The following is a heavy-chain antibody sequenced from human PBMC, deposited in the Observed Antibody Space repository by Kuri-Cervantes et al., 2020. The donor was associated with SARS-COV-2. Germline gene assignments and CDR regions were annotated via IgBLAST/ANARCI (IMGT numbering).Heavy chain of an antibody. CDR3: ARDSATGTRWGDLNGMDV. D-gene: IGHD1-7*01. CDR1: GYTFSDHY. V-gene: IGHV1-18*04. J-gene: IGHJ6*02. Sequence: AAVKVSCKASGYTFSDHYIHWVRQAPGRGLEWMGWISTYSGDTIYPQKIQGRVTMTTDTSTSTAYMDLRGLRSDDTAVYYCARDSATGTRWGDLNGMDVWGQGTTVTVSS. CDR2: ISTYSGDT.